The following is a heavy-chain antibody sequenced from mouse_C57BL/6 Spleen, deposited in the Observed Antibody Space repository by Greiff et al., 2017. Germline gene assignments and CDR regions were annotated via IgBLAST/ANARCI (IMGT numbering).Heavy chain of an antibody. CDR2: IYPGSGST. Sequence: VQLQQPGAELVKPGASVKLSCKASGYTFTSYWMTWVKQRPGQGLEWIGDIYPGSGSTNYNEKFQSKATLTVDTSSSTAYMQLSILTSEDSAVYYGAKDPAGGYFDVWGTGTTVTVSS. CDR1: GYTFTSYW. CDR3: AKDPAGGYFDV. J-gene: IGHJ1*03. V-gene: IGHV1-55*01.